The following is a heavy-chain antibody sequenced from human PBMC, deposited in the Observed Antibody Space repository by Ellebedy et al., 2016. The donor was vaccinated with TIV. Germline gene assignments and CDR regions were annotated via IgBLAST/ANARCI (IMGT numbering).Heavy chain of an antibody. V-gene: IGHV3-23*01. Sequence: GGSLRLXXAASGFTFSSYAMSWVRQAPGKGLEWVSAISGSGGSTYYADSVKGRFTISRDNSKNTLYLQMNSLRAEDTAVYYCAKDSPRYGAARHEHFDYWGQGTLVTVSS. D-gene: IGHD6-6*01. CDR1: GFTFSSYA. J-gene: IGHJ4*02. CDR2: ISGSGGST. CDR3: AKDSPRYGAARHEHFDY.